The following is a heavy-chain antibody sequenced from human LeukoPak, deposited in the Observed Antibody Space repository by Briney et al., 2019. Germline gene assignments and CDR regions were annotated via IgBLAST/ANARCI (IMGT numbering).Heavy chain of an antibody. J-gene: IGHJ4*02. CDR1: GGSFSGYY. V-gene: IGHV4-34*01. D-gene: IGHD3-22*01. CDR3: ARGPSERYYESSGYYYFDY. Sequence: SETLSLTCAVYGGSFSGYYWTWIRQPPGKGLEWIGEINYSGSTNYNPSLKSRVTISVDTSKNQFSLKLYSVTAADTAVYYCARGPSERYYESSGYYYFDYWGQGTLVTVSS. CDR2: INYSGST.